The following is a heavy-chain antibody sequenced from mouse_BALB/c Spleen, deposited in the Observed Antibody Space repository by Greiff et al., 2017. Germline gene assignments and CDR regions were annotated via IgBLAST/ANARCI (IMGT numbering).Heavy chain of an antibody. J-gene: IGHJ4*01. CDR3: TRRNYYGSSGYAMDY. D-gene: IGHD1-1*01. CDR2: IRLKSNNYAT. CDR1: GFTFSNYW. Sequence: EVKVEESGGGLVQPGGSMKLSCVASGFTFSNYWMNWVRQSPEKGLEWVAEIRLKSNNYATHYAESVKGRFTISRDDSKSSVYLQMNNLRAEDTGIYYCTRRNYYGSSGYAMDYWGQGTSVTVSS. V-gene: IGHV6-6*02.